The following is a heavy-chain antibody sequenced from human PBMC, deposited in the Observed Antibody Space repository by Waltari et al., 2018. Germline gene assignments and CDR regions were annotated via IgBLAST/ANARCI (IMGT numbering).Heavy chain of an antibody. D-gene: IGHD6-6*01. CDR1: GATFTRES. CDR3: ARGRLVYDAFDI. V-gene: IGHV1-69*13. CDR2: IIPIFGTA. Sequence: QVQLVQSGAAVKKPGYSVKVSCKASGATFTRESISWVRPAPGQGLEWMGGIIPIFGTANYAQKFQGRVTITADESTSTAYMELSSLRSEDTAVYYCARGRLVYDAFDIWGQGTMVTVSS. J-gene: IGHJ3*02.